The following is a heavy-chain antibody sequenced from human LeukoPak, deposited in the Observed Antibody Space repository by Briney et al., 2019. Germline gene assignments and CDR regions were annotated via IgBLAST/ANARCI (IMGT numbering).Heavy chain of an antibody. CDR2: IDISGGST. J-gene: IGHJ4*02. V-gene: IGHV3-23*01. CDR1: GFSFSSHA. D-gene: IGHD2-15*01. CDR3: AKYCNTISCYSGCDY. Sequence: PGGSLRLSCAASGFSFSSHAMCWVRQAPGKGLEWVSSIDISGGSTYYADSVQGRFTISRDNSKNTLYLQMNSLRAEDTALYYCAKYCNTISCYSGCDYWGQGTLVTVSS.